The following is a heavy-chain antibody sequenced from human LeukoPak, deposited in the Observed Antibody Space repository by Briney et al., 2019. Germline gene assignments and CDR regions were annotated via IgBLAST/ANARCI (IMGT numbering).Heavy chain of an antibody. V-gene: IGHV1-46*01. D-gene: IGHD3-22*01. CDR2: INLGGGST. CDR3: ARDSSLFYESSGFHYTHFDY. CDR1: GYTFTRDY. J-gene: IGHJ4*02. Sequence: AAVRVSCKASGYTFTRDYIHWVRQGPGQGLEWMGVINLGGGSTVYAQKFQGRVTMTRDTSTSTVYMELNSLRSEDTAVYYCARDSSLFYESSGFHYTHFDYWGQGTLVTVYS.